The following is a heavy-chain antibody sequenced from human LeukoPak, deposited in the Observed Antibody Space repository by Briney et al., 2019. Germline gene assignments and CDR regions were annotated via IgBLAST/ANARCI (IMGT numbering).Heavy chain of an antibody. CDR2: ITWDSGTI. CDR3: AKGKSIASLWYMDV. D-gene: IGHD2-2*01. V-gene: IGHV3-9*01. Sequence: PGRSLRLSCEASGFSLGDNAMHWVRQIPGKGLEWVSGITWDSGTIDYAGSVRGRFTISRDNAKNSLYLQMNTLRPEDTAIYYCAKGKSIASLWYMDVWGKGTTVIVSS. CDR1: GFSLGDNA. J-gene: IGHJ6*03.